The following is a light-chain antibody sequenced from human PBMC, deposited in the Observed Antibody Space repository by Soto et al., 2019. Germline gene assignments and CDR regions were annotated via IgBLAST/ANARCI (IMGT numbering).Light chain of an antibody. CDR3: QQYNSYGT. J-gene: IGKJ1*01. V-gene: IGKV1-5*03. Sequence: DIQMTQSPSTLSASVGDRVTITCRASQSISSWLAWYQQKPGKAPKLLIYKASSLESGVPSRFGGSGSGTEFTLTISSLQPDDFATYYCQQYNSYGTFGQGTKVEIK. CDR2: KAS. CDR1: QSISSW.